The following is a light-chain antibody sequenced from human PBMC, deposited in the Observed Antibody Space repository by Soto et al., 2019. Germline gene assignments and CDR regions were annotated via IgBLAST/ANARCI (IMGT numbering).Light chain of an antibody. J-gene: IGLJ1*01. CDR3: SSYTSSSTSLYV. CDR2: EVS. CDR1: SSDVGSYNR. Sequence: QSVLTQPPSVSGSPGQSVTISCTGTSSDVGSYNRVSWYQQPPGTAPKLMIYEVSNRPSGVPDRFSGSKSGNTASLTISGLKTKHEADYYCSSYTSSSTSLYVIGTGTKVXVL. V-gene: IGLV2-18*02.